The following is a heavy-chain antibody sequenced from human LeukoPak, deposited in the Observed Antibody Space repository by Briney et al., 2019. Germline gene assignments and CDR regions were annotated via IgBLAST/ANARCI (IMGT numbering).Heavy chain of an antibody. V-gene: IGHV3-11*01. CDR1: GLTFSDYN. Sequence: GGSLRLSCAASGLTFSDYNMGWMRQAPGKGLEWVSYTRNSDNNMFYADSVKGRFTISRDNAKYSVYLQMNSLRAEDTAVYYCARRIAGDGSHAFDIWGQGIMVTVSS. CDR2: TRNSDNNM. J-gene: IGHJ3*02. CDR3: ARRIAGDGSHAFDI. D-gene: IGHD6-19*01.